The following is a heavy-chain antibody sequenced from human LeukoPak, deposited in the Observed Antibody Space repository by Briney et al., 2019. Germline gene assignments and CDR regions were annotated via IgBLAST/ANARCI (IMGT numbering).Heavy chain of an antibody. CDR2: ISGSGGST. D-gene: IGHD3-22*01. V-gene: IGHV3-23*01. Sequence: GGSLTLSCAASGFTFSSYAMSWVRQAPGKGLEWVSAISGSGGSTYYADSVKGRFTISRDNSKNTLYLQMNSLRAEDTAVYYCAKRDSSGYYYPFDYWGQGTLVTVSS. J-gene: IGHJ4*02. CDR3: AKRDSSGYYYPFDY. CDR1: GFTFSSYA.